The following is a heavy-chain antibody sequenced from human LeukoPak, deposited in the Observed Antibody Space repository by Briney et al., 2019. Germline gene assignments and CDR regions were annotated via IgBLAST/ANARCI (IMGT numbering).Heavy chain of an antibody. CDR1: GYTFTSYG. CDR2: ISAYNGNT. V-gene: IGHV1-18*01. Sequence: ASVKVSCKASGYTFTSYGISWVRQAPGQGLEWMGWISAYNGNTNYAQKLQGRVTMTSDTSTSTVYMELRSLRSDDTAVYYCARDPNAMVTSLFDYWGQGTLVTVSS. CDR3: ARDPNAMVTSLFDY. D-gene: IGHD5-18*01. J-gene: IGHJ4*02.